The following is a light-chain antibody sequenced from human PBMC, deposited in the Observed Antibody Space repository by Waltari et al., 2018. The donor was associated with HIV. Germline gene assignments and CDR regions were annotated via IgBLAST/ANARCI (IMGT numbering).Light chain of an antibody. Sequence: DIQLTQSPSFLSASVGDRVTITCRASQDISSYLAWYQQKPGKAPKLLIYAASTLQSGVPSRFSGSGSGTDFTLKISRVEAEDLGVYYCMQGTNWPVTFGPGTRVDIK. CDR3: MQGTNWPVT. J-gene: IGKJ3*01. V-gene: IGKV1-9*01. CDR1: QDISSY. CDR2: AAS.